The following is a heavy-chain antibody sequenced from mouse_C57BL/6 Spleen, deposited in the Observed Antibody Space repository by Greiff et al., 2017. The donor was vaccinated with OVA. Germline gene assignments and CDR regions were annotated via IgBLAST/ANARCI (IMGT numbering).Heavy chain of an antibody. J-gene: IGHJ2*01. Sequence: QVQLKQPGAELVKPGASVKMSCKASGYTFTSYWITWVKQRPGQGLEWIGDIYPGSGSTNYNEKFKSKATLTVDTSSSTAYMQLSSLTSEDSAVYYCAREDYYGSSSFDYWGQGTTLTVSS. CDR3: AREDYYGSSSFDY. CDR1: GYTFTSYW. V-gene: IGHV1-55*01. D-gene: IGHD1-1*01. CDR2: IYPGSGST.